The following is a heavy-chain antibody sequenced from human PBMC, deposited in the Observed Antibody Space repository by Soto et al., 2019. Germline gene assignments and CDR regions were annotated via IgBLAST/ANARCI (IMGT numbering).Heavy chain of an antibody. V-gene: IGHV3-33*06. J-gene: IGHJ4*02. CDR2: IWSDGSNK. CDR1: GFTFSSYV. Sequence: QVHLVESGGGVVQPGRSLRLSCAASGFTFSSYVMHWVRQAPGKGLEWVPVIWSDGSNKYDADSVNGRFPISRDNSKNTLYLQMNSLRAEDTAVYYCANFGSGYLDYWGQGTMVTVSS. D-gene: IGHD2-15*01. CDR3: ANFGSGYLDY.